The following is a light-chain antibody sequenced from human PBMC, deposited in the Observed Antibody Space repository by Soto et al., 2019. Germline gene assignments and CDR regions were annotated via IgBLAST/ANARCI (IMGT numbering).Light chain of an antibody. V-gene: IGKV1-39*01. CDR2: AAS. CDR3: QQSYSTPWT. J-gene: IGKJ1*01. CDR1: QSISSY. Sequence: DSQMTQSPSSLSASVGDRVTITCRASQSISSYLNWYQQKPGKAPKLLIYAASSLQSGVPSRFSGSGSGTDFTLTISSLQPEDFATYYCQQSYSTPWTFGRGTKVDIK.